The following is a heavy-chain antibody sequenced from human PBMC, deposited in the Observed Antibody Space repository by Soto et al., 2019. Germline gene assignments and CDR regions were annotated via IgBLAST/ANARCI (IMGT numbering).Heavy chain of an antibody. CDR1: GFTFSNFL. Sequence: TGGSLRLSCAASGFTFSNFLMTRVRQAPGKGLEWVANIKQDGSEKYYADSVKGRFTISRDNSKNTLYLQMNSLRAEDTAVYYCAKDILTGYPTRGNWFDPWGQGTLVTVSS. CDR2: IKQDGSEK. J-gene: IGHJ5*02. CDR3: AKDILTGYPTRGNWFDP. V-gene: IGHV3-7*03. D-gene: IGHD3-9*01.